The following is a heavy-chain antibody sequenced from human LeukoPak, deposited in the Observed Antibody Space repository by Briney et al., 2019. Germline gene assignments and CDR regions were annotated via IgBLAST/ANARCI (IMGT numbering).Heavy chain of an antibody. D-gene: IGHD3-10*01. CDR3: ARDNSVRDEAWWFSP. J-gene: IGHJ5*02. CDR1: GGTFSSYA. V-gene: IGHV1-46*01. Sequence: ASVKVSCKASGGTFSSYAIIWVRQAPGQGLEWMGVISPSGGSTTYAKKFQGRVTTTSDMSTSADYLELSRLRSEDTVVYYCARDNSVRDEAWWFSPWGQGTLVTVSS. CDR2: ISPSGGST.